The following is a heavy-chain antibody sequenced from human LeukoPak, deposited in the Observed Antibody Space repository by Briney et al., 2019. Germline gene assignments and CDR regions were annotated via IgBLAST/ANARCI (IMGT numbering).Heavy chain of an antibody. V-gene: IGHV4-39*01. Sequence: SETLSLTCTVSGGSISSSSYYWGWIRQPPGKGLEWIGSIYYSGSTYYNPSLKSRVTISVDTSKNQFSLKLSSVTAADTAVYYCARQLYFDSNYWGQGTLVTVSS. J-gene: IGHJ4*02. CDR1: GGSISSSSYY. CDR3: ARQLYFDSNY. CDR2: IYYSGST. D-gene: IGHD3-9*01.